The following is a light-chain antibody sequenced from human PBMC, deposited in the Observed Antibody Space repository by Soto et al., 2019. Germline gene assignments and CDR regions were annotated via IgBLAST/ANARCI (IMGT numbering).Light chain of an antibody. CDR1: SNDIGAYNF. CDR2: DVN. V-gene: IGLV2-14*03. CDR3: TSWTTSTTMI. Sequence: QSVLTQPASVSGSPGQSITISCTGNSNDIGAYNFVSCYQQHPGKAPKLMLYDVNIRPSGVSNRFSGSKSGNTSSLTISGLQAEDEADYYCTSWTTSTTMIFGGGTKVTV. J-gene: IGLJ2*01.